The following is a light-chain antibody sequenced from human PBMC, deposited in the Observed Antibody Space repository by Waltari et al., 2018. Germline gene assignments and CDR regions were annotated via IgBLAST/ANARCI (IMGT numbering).Light chain of an antibody. Sequence: QSALTQPRSVSGSPGQSVTISCTGTRSHVGSYDYVSWYQQRPGKAPKLIIYDVTERPSGVPDRFSGSKSDNKASLTISGLQADDEADYYCCSYAGRYTNYVFGSGTKVTVL. CDR1: RSHVGSYDY. CDR3: CSYAGRYTNYV. CDR2: DVT. J-gene: IGLJ1*01. V-gene: IGLV2-11*01.